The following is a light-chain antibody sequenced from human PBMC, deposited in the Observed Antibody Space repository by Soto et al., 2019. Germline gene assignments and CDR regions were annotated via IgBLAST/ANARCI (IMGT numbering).Light chain of an antibody. Sequence: EIVLTQSPGTLSLSPGERATLSCRASQSVSSSYLAWYQQKPGQAPRLLIYGASSMATGIPDRFSGSGSGTDLTLTISRLEPEDFAVYYCQQYGSSPGTFGQGTKVEIK. J-gene: IGKJ1*01. CDR2: GAS. V-gene: IGKV3-20*01. CDR3: QQYGSSPGT. CDR1: QSVSSSY.